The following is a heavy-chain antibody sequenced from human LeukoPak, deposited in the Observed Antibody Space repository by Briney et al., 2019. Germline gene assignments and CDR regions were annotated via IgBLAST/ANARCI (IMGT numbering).Heavy chain of an antibody. CDR2: IYYSGST. CDR3: ARVGDGKTGQFDP. V-gene: IGHV4-28*06. D-gene: IGHD4-23*01. CDR1: GYSISSSNW. Sequence: PSETLSLTCAVSGYSISSSNWWGWIRQPPGKGLEWIGYIYYSGSTNYNPSLKSRVTMSVDTSKNQFSLKLSSVTALDTAVYYCARVGDGKTGQFDPWGQGTLVTVSS. J-gene: IGHJ5*02.